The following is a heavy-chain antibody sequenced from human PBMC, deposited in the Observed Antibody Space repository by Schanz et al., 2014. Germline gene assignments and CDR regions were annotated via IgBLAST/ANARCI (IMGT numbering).Heavy chain of an antibody. D-gene: IGHD3-10*01. Sequence: EVQLLESGGGLVQPGGSLRLSCAASGFGFSSYSMNWVRQAPGKGLEWVSAISGSGGSTYYADSVKGRFTISRDNSKNTLYLQMSSLRAEDTAVYYCAKGRFGELSAFDIWGQGTWVTVSS. CDR1: GFGFSSYS. J-gene: IGHJ3*02. V-gene: IGHV3-23*01. CDR2: ISGSGGST. CDR3: AKGRFGELSAFDI.